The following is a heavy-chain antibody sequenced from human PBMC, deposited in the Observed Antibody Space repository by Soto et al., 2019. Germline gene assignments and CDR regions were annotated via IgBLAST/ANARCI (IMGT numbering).Heavy chain of an antibody. V-gene: IGHV3-48*02. CDR1: GFTFSSYS. CDR2: ISSSSATI. D-gene: IGHD2-21*01. Sequence: EVQLVESGGALVQPGGSLRLSCAASGFTFSSYSMNWVRQAPGKGLEWLSYISSSSATIYYEDSVKGRFTIPRDNAENSLYLQMSSLRDEDTAVYYCAREIAACGGDCYGMDVWGQGTTVTVSS. J-gene: IGHJ6*02. CDR3: AREIAACGGDCYGMDV.